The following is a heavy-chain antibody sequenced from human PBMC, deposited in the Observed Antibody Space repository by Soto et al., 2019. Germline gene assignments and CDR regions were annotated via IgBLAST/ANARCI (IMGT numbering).Heavy chain of an antibody. J-gene: IGHJ4*02. CDR2: IYPGDSDT. CDR3: ARHSGSYYNHLDD. CDR1: GYSFTIYW. Sequence: GESLKISCKGSGYSFTIYWIGWVRQMPGKGLEWMGIIYPGDSDTRYSPSFQGQVTISADKSISTAYLQWSSLKASDTAMYYCARHSGSYYNHLDDWGQGTMVTVSS. D-gene: IGHD3-10*01. V-gene: IGHV5-51*01.